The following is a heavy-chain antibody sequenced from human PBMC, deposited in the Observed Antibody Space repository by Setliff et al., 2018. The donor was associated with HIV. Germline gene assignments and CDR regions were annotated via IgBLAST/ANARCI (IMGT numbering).Heavy chain of an antibody. V-gene: IGHV3-48*03. J-gene: IGHJ6*02. D-gene: IGHD5-12*01. CDR2: ISSSGSTI. Sequence: VGSLRLSCAASGFPFSSYEMNWVRQAPGKGLEWVSYISSSGSTIYYADSVKGRFTISRDNTKNSLYLQMNSLRAEDTAVYYCARGSGYDKGAYHYYYGMDVWGQGTTVTVSS. CDR1: GFPFSSYE. CDR3: ARGSGYDKGAYHYYYGMDV.